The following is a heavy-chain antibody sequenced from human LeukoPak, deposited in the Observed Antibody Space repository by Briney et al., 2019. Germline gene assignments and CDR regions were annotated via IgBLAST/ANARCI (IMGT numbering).Heavy chain of an antibody. CDR2: IYYSGST. J-gene: IGHJ4*02. CDR1: GGSISSSSYY. D-gene: IGHD2-2*01. V-gene: IGHV4-39*01. Sequence: SETLSLTCTVSGGSISSSSYYWGWIRQPPGKGLEWIGSIYYSGSTYYYPSFKSRVTISVDTSKNQFSLIVNSATAADTAVYYCSRHAYPYYFDYWGQGILVTASS. CDR3: SRHAYPYYFDY.